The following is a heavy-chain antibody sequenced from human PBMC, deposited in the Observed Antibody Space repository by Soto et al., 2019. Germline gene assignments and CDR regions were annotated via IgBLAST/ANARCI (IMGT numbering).Heavy chain of an antibody. D-gene: IGHD3-9*01. CDR3: ARDAGRHSYDVTGYYFDY. V-gene: IGHV1-69*12. J-gene: IGHJ4*02. CDR2: IIPMFRTP. Sequence: QVQLVQSGAEVKKPGSSVKVSCKASGGTFSNYAITWVRQAPGQGLEWMGGIIPMFRTPNYAQKFQGRVTITADESTSTAYMELHSPTSEDTAMYYCARDAGRHSYDVTGYYFDYWGQGTLVTVSS. CDR1: GGTFSNYA.